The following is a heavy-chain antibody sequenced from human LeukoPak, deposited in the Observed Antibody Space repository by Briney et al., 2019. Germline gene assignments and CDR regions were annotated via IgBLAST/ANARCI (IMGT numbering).Heavy chain of an antibody. Sequence: GGSLRLSCAASGFTFSHHGMNWVRQAPGKGLEWVSAISGSGGSTYYAGSVKGRFTISRDNSKNTLYLQMNSLRADDTAVYYCAKSHHVTAIDYWGQGTLVTVSS. J-gene: IGHJ4*02. CDR3: AKSHHVTAIDY. CDR1: GFTFSHHG. CDR2: ISGSGGST. V-gene: IGHV3-23*01. D-gene: IGHD2-21*02.